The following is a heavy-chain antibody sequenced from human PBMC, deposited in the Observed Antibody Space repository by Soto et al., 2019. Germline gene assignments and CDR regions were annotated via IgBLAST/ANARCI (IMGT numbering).Heavy chain of an antibody. CDR3: ARSLVVVVIEDAFDI. CDR2: IIPIFGTA. J-gene: IGHJ3*02. Sequence: VKVSCKASGGTFSSYAISWVRQAPGQGLEWMGGIIPIFGTANYAQKFQGRVTITADESTSTAYMELSSLRSEDTAVYYCARSLVVVVIEDAFDIWGQGTMVTVSS. V-gene: IGHV1-69*01. D-gene: IGHD3-22*01. CDR1: GGTFSSYA.